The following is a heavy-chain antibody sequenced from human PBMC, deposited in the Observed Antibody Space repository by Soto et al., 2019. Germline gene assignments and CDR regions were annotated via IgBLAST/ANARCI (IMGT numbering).Heavy chain of an antibody. D-gene: IGHD3-16*01. J-gene: IGHJ4*02. CDR2: INPNSGGT. CDR1: GYTFTGYY. V-gene: IGHV1-2*04. CDR3: ARGLVGHWGYFDY. Sequence: QVQLVQSGAEVKKPGASVKVSCKASGYTFTGYYMHWVRQAPGQGLEWMGCINPNSGGTNYAQKFKGWGTMTRDTSISTAYRELSRLRSDDTAVYYCARGLVGHWGYFDYWGQGTLVTVSS.